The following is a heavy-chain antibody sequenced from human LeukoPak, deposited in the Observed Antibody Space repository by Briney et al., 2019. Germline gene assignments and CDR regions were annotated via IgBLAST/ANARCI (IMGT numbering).Heavy chain of an antibody. J-gene: IGHJ5*02. CDR3: AKGWEFRVVIPAAVS. CDR2: IRDNGVGT. Sequence: GGSLRLSCAASGFTFNNFAMSWVRQTPGKGLEWVSSIRDNGVGTYYPDSVKGRFTISRDNSKNTLSLQMNSLRAEDTAVYFCAKGWEFRVVIPAAVSWGQGTLVTVSS. CDR1: GFTFNNFA. V-gene: IGHV3-23*01. D-gene: IGHD3-3*01.